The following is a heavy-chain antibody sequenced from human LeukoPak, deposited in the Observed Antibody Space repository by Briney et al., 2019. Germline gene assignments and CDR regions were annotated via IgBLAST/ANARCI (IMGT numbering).Heavy chain of an antibody. V-gene: IGHV3-53*01. CDR3: ARDHYYGSGSYLHYYYGMGV. CDR2: IYSGGST. J-gene: IGHJ6*02. D-gene: IGHD3-10*01. CDR1: GFTVSSNY. Sequence: PGGSLRLSCAASGFTVSSNYMSWVRQAPGKGLEWVSVIYSGGSTYYADSVKGRFTISRDNSKNTLYLQMNSLRAEDTAVYYCARDHYYGSGSYLHYYYGMGVWGQGTTVTVSS.